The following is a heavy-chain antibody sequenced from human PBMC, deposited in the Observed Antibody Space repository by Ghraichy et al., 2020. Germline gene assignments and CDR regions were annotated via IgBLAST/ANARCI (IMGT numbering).Heavy chain of an antibody. CDR3: AKWGGVATIKIHYYYGMDV. CDR1: GFTFSSYA. D-gene: IGHD5-12*01. J-gene: IGHJ6*02. Sequence: GSLRLSCAASGFTFSSYAMSWVRQAPGKGLEWVSAISGSGGSTYYADSVKGRFTISRDNSKNTLYLQMNSLRAEDTAVYYCAKWGGVATIKIHYYYGMDVWGQGTTVTVSS. CDR2: ISGSGGST. V-gene: IGHV3-23*01.